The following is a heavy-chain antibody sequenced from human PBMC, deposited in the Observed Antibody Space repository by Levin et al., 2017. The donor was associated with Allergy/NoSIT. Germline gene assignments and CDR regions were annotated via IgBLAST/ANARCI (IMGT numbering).Heavy chain of an antibody. J-gene: IGHJ4*02. Sequence: GESLKISCAASGFTFSSYGMHWVRQAPGKGLEWVAVISYDGSNKYYADSVKGRFTISRDNSKNTLYLQMNSLRAEDTAVYYCAKESGIHWGQGTLVTVSS. CDR2: ISYDGSNK. CDR1: GFTFSSYG. D-gene: IGHD1-1*01. CDR3: AKESGIH. V-gene: IGHV3-30*18.